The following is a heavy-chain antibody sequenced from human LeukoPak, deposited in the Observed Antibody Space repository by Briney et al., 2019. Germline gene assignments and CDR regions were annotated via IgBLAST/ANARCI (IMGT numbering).Heavy chain of an antibody. Sequence: PSETLSLTCAAYGVSFSGYYWSWLRQPPGKGLEWIGEINHSGSTNYNPSLKSRVTISVDTSKNQFSLKLSSVTAADTAGYYCARIEGYYYYHYMDVWGKGTTVTIS. CDR3: ARIEGYYYYHYMDV. CDR2: INHSGST. J-gene: IGHJ6*03. CDR1: GVSFSGYY. V-gene: IGHV4-34*01.